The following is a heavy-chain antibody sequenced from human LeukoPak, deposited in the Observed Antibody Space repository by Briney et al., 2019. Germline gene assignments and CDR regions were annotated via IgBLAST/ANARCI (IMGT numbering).Heavy chain of an antibody. V-gene: IGHV4-34*01. CDR2: INHSGST. D-gene: IGHD3-10*01. Sequence: SETLSLTCAVYGGSFSGYYWSWIRQPPRKGLEWIGEINHSGSTNYNPSLKSRVTISVDTSKNQFSLKLSSVTAADTAVYYCARGRDYYYGSGHYYYYGMDVWGQGTTVTVSS. J-gene: IGHJ6*02. CDR3: ARGRDYYYGSGHYYYYGMDV. CDR1: GGSFSGYY.